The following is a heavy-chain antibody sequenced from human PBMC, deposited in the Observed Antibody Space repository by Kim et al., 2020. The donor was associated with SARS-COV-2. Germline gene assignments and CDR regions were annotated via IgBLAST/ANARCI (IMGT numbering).Heavy chain of an antibody. D-gene: IGHD2-21*02. CDR2: INPDTGVT. CDR1: GSSFADYY. CDR3: ARLVTGGDS. J-gene: IGHJ5*01. V-gene: IGHV1-2*02. Sequence: ASVKISCKTSGSSFADYYLNWVRQAPGQGLEWMGWINPDTGVTKYAQKFQGRVTMTGDRSISTAHLDLRSLKSDDTAIYYCARLVTGGDSWGQGTLV.